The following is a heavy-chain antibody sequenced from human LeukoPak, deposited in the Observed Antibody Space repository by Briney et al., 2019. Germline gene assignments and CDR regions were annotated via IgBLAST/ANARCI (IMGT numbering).Heavy chain of an antibody. CDR3: ARVISGYYYKMDY. J-gene: IGHJ4*02. CDR2: IYYSGST. D-gene: IGHD3-22*01. Sequence: SETLSLTCTVSGGSISSGGYYWSWIRQHPGKGLEWIGYIYYSGSTYYNPSLKSRVTISVDTSKNQFSLKLSSVTAADTAIYHCARVISGYYYKMDYWGQGTLVTVSS. CDR1: GGSISSGGYY. V-gene: IGHV4-31*03.